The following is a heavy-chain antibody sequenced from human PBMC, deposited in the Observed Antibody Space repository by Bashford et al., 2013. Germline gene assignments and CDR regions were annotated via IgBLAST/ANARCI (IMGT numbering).Heavy chain of an antibody. V-gene: IGHV1-2*02. CDR2: INADSGDT. CDR1: GYPFTGYY. D-gene: IGHD2-2*01. J-gene: IGHJ6*02. Sequence: ASVKVSCKASGYPFTGYYLHWVRQAPGQGLQWMGWINADSGDTNYAQRFQGRVTMTRDTSISTVYMELSRLRSDDTAVYYCARAYCSITTCYSADYYYGMDVWGQGTTVTVSS. CDR3: ARAYCSITTCYSADYYYGMDV.